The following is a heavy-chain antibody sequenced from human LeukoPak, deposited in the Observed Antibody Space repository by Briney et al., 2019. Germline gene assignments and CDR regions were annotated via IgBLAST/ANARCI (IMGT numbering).Heavy chain of an antibody. D-gene: IGHD6-19*01. V-gene: IGHV4-31*03. Sequence: SETLSLTCTVSGGSISSGGYYWSWIRQHPGKGLEWIGYIYYSGSTYYNPSLKSRVTISVDTSKNQFSLKLSSVTAADTAVYYCARSARQRLVWCQHWGQGTLVIVSS. CDR1: GGSISSGGYY. CDR2: IYYSGST. J-gene: IGHJ1*01. CDR3: ARSARQRLVWCQH.